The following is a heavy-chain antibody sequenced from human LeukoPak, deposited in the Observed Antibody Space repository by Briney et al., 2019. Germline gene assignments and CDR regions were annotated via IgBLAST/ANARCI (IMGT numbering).Heavy chain of an antibody. V-gene: IGHV3-7*01. CDR3: ARDEVRRPYNY. J-gene: IGHJ4*02. CDR2: IDQGGNEK. CDR1: GFTFTSYW. Sequence: SGGSLRLSCAASGFTFTSYWMTWVRQAPGKGLEWVANIDQGGNEKNYVDSVKGRFTISRDNAKNSLYLQMNSLRAEDTAVYYCARDEVRRPYNYWGRGTLVTVSS. D-gene: IGHD5-18*01.